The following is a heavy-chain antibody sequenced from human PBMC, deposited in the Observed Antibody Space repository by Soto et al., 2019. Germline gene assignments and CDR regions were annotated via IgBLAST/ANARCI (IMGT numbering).Heavy chain of an antibody. CDR3: AKDMKWGGMTTIHYFDS. V-gene: IGHV3-9*02. D-gene: IGHD4-17*01. Sequence: EVQLVESGGGLVQPGRSLRLSCVASGFTADDYAMHWVRQAPGKGLEWVSGISSNSDTIDYADSVKGRFTISRDNAKNPVFLQMNGLRPEETALYYCAKDMKWGGMTTIHYFDSWGQGTLVTVSS. J-gene: IGHJ4*02. CDR1: GFTADDYA. CDR2: ISSNSDTI.